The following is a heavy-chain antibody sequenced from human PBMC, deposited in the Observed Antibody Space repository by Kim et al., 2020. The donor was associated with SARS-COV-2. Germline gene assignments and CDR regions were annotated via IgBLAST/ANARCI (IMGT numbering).Heavy chain of an antibody. CDR1: GGSISSSSYY. Sequence: SETLSLTCTVSGGSISSSSYYWGWIRQPPGKGLEWIGSIYYSGSTYYNPSLKSRVTISVDTSKNQFSLKLSSVTAADTAVYYCARDHRIVGATRRDGDYYHYYGMDVWGQGTTVTVSS. D-gene: IGHD1-26*01. CDR3: ARDHRIVGATRRDGDYYHYYGMDV. J-gene: IGHJ6*02. V-gene: IGHV4-39*07. CDR2: IYYSGST.